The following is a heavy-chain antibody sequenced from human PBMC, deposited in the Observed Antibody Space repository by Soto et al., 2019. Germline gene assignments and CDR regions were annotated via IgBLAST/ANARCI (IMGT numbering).Heavy chain of an antibody. CDR1: GYSFTSYW. V-gene: IGHV5-10-1*01. J-gene: IGHJ6*02. CDR3: ARQGVEQWLVYYYYGMDV. Sequence: PGESLKISCKGSGYSFTSYWISWVRQMPGKGLEWMGRIDPSDSYTNYSPSFQGHVTISADKSISTAYLQWSSPKASDTAMYYCARQGVEQWLVYYYYGMDVWGQGTTVTVSS. CDR2: IDPSDSYT. D-gene: IGHD6-19*01.